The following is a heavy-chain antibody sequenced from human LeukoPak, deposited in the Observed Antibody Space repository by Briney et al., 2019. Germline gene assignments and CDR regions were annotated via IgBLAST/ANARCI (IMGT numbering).Heavy chain of an antibody. CDR2: INTNTGNP. D-gene: IGHD4-17*01. CDR3: AIPLDYGDYLLDY. Sequence: ASVKVSCKASGYTFTSYDINWVRQAPGQGLEWMGWINTNTGNPTYAQGFTGRFVFSLDTSVSTAYLQISSLKAEDTAVYYCAIPLDYGDYLLDYWGQGTLVTVSS. J-gene: IGHJ4*02. V-gene: IGHV7-4-1*02. CDR1: GYTFTSYD.